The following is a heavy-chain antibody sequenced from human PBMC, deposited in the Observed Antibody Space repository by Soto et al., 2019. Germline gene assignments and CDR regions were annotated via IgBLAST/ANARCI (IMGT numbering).Heavy chain of an antibody. V-gene: IGHV1-69*01. D-gene: IGHD6-19*01. CDR2: IIPIFGTA. CDR1: GGTFSSYA. Sequence: QVQLVQSGAEVKKPGSSVKVSCKASGGTFSSYAISWVRQAPGQGLEWMGGIIPIFGTANYAQKFQGRATITADESTSTAYMELSSLRSEDTAVYYCARVQGLPSIAVAGPLAGWGQGTLVTVSS. CDR3: ARVQGLPSIAVAGPLAG. J-gene: IGHJ4*02.